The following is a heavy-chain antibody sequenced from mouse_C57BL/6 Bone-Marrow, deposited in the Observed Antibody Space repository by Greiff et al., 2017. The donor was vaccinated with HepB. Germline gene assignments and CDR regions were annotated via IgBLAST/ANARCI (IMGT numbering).Heavy chain of an antibody. Sequence: VQVVESGAELVRPGSSVKLSCKASGYTFTSYWMHWVKQRPIQGLEWIGNIDPSDSETHYNQKFKDKATLTVDKSSSTAYMQLSSLTSEDSAVYYCARGRGAMDYWGQGTSVTVSS. CDR3: ARGRGAMDY. CDR1: GYTFTSYW. CDR2: IDPSDSET. J-gene: IGHJ4*01. V-gene: IGHV1-52*01.